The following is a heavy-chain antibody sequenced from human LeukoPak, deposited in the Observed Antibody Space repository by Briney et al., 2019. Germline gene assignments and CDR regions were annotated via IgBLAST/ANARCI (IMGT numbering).Heavy chain of an antibody. Sequence: PGGSLRLSCAASGFTFSSYGMHWVRQAPGKGLEWVAVISYDGSNKYYADSVKGRFTISRDNSKNTPYLQMNSLRAEDTAVYYCAKEEGLGWSGYSYYFDYWGQGTLVTVSS. CDR1: GFTFSSYG. V-gene: IGHV3-30*18. J-gene: IGHJ4*02. D-gene: IGHD3-3*01. CDR2: ISYDGSNK. CDR3: AKEEGLGWSGYSYYFDY.